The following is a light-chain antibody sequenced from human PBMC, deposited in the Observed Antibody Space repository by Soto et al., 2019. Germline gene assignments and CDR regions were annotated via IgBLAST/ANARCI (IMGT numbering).Light chain of an antibody. V-gene: IGKV3-20*01. CDR3: QQYGSSPLT. Sequence: EIVLTQSPGTLSLSPGERAVLSCRASQTVSGTYLAWYHQRPGQAHRLLVYGASNRATGIPDRFSGSGSGTDFTLTISSLEPEDFAVYYCQQYGSSPLTFGGGTKVEIK. CDR2: GAS. CDR1: QTVSGTY. J-gene: IGKJ4*01.